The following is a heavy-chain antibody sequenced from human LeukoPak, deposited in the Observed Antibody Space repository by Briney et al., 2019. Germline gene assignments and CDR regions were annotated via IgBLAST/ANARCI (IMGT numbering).Heavy chain of an antibody. CDR3: ARGTSYYYDSSGYYINNGMDV. D-gene: IGHD3-22*01. CDR1: GFTFSSYS. J-gene: IGHJ6*02. Sequence: GGSLRLSCAASGFTFSSYSMNWVRQAPGKGLEWVSYISSSGSTIYYADSVKGRFTISRDNAKNSLYLQMNSLRAEDTAVYYCARGTSYYYDSSGYYINNGMDVWGQGTTVTVPS. V-gene: IGHV3-48*04. CDR2: ISSSGSTI.